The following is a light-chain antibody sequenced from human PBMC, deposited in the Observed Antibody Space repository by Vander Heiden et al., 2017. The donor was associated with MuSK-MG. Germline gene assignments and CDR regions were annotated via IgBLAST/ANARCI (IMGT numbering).Light chain of an antibody. CDR3: QQYNNGPPLT. CDR1: QSVSSN. Sequence: EIVMTQSPATLSVSPGERATLSCRASQSVSSNLAWYQQKPGQAPRLLIYGASTRATGIPARFSGSGSGTEFTLTISRRQSEDFALYYCQQYNNGPPLTFGGGTKLEIK. V-gene: IGKV3-15*01. J-gene: IGKJ4*01. CDR2: GAS.